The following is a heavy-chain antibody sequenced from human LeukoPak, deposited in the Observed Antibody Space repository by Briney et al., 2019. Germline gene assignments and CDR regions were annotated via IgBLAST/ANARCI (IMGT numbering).Heavy chain of an antibody. J-gene: IGHJ5*02. Sequence: SETLSLTCKVSGYSIGRDYYWAWLRQPPGKGLEWIGSIFHTGRTVYNPSYESRLTIYMDTSKNEFFLRLNSVTAADTAVYFCARDGGYPTTDEGFDPWGLGTLVTVSS. V-gene: IGHV4-38-2*02. D-gene: IGHD5-12*01. CDR3: ARDGGYPTTDEGFDP. CDR2: IFHTGRT. CDR1: GYSIGRDYY.